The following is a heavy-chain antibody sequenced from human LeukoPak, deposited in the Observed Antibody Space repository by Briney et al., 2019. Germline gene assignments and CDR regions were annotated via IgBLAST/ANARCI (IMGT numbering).Heavy chain of an antibody. CDR2: ISYDGSNK. Sequence: GGSLRLSCAASGFTFSSYAMHWVRQAPGKGLEWVAVISYDGSNKYYADSVKGRFTISRDNSKNTLYLQMNSLRSDDTAVYYCARAGYYFDYWGQGTLVTVSS. J-gene: IGHJ4*02. V-gene: IGHV3-30-3*01. CDR3: ARAGYYFDY. D-gene: IGHD7-27*01. CDR1: GFTFSSYA.